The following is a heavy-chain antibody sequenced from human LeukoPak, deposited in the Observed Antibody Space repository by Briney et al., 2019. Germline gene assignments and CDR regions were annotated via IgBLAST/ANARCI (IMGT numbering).Heavy chain of an antibody. Sequence: PGGSLRLSCAASGFTFSSYAMHWVGQAPGKGLEWVAVISYDGSNKYYADSVKGRFTISRDNSKNTLYLQMNSLRAEDTAVYYCARDTATTSFDYWGQGTLVTVSS. V-gene: IGHV3-30*04. CDR1: GFTFSSYA. J-gene: IGHJ4*02. D-gene: IGHD5-18*01. CDR2: ISYDGSNK. CDR3: ARDTATTSFDY.